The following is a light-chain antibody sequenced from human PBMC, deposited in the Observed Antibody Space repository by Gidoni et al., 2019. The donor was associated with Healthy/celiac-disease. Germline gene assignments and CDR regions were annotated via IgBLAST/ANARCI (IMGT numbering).Light chain of an antibody. CDR2: DAS. J-gene: IGKJ4*01. CDR1: QDISNY. Sequence: PMAPSPSSLSASVGDRVTITCQASQDISNYLNWYQQKPGKAPKLLIYDASNLETGVPSRFSGSGSGTDFTFTISSLQPEDIATYYCQQYDNLPLTFGGGTKVEIK. V-gene: IGKV1-33*01. CDR3: QQYDNLPLT.